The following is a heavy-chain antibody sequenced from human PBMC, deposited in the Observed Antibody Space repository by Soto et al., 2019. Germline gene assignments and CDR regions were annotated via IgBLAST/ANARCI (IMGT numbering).Heavy chain of an antibody. CDR3: AHAFGGTSWPNDAFDV. D-gene: IGHD3-16*01. CDR2: IYWDDDT. CDR1: GFSFSADGVG. V-gene: IGHV2-5*02. J-gene: IGHJ3*01. Sequence: HITLKESGPTLVKPTQTLTLTCIFSGFSFSADGVGVGWIRQPPGKTLEWLALIYWDDDTRYRPSLKSRLTITKDSSKIQVVLTMTTIDPLDTATYYCAHAFGGTSWPNDAFDVWGQGTVVTVSS.